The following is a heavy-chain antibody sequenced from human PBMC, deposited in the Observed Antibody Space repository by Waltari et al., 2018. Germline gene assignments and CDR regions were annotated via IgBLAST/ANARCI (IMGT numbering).Heavy chain of an antibody. V-gene: IGHV4-38-2*01. Sequence: QVQLQESGPGLVKPSETLSLTCAVSGYSISSGYYWGWIRQPPGKGLEWIGSIYHSGSTYYNPTLKSRVTISVDTSKNHFSLKLSSVTAADTAVYYCARSNILTGFDFDYWGQGTLVTVSS. D-gene: IGHD3-9*01. CDR2: IYHSGST. J-gene: IGHJ4*02. CDR3: ARSNILTGFDFDY. CDR1: GYSISSGYY.